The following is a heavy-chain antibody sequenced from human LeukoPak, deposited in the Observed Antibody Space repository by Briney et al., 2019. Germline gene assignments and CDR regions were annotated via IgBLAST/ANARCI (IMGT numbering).Heavy chain of an antibody. Sequence: ASVKVSCKVSGYTLTELSMHWVRQAPGKGLEWMGGFDPEDGETIYAQKFQGRVTMTEDTSTDTAYMELSSLRSEDTAVYYCATADSSGYYCPLARPEPYYFDYWGQGTLVTVSS. V-gene: IGHV1-24*01. CDR3: ATADSSGYYCPLARPEPYYFDY. D-gene: IGHD3-22*01. J-gene: IGHJ4*02. CDR1: GYTLTELS. CDR2: FDPEDGET.